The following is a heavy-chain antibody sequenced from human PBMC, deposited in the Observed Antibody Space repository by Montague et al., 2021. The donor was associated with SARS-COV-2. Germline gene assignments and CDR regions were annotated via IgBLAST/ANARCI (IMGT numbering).Heavy chain of an antibody. CDR1: GFTFDDYT. J-gene: IGHJ4*02. V-gene: IGHV3-43*02. Sequence: SLRLSCAVSGFTFDDYTMHWVRQTPGKGLEWVSLIRGDGISTNYADSVKGRFTMSRDNNKNSLYLQMNSLRTEDTALYYCAKGRHSTAWHFDYWGQGALVTVSS. D-gene: IGHD6-13*01. CDR3: AKGRHSTAWHFDY. CDR2: IRGDGIST.